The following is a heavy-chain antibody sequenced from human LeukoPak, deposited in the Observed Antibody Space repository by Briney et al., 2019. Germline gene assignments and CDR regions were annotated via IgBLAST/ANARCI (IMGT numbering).Heavy chain of an antibody. CDR1: GGSISGFY. J-gene: IGHJ3*02. CDR3: ARDTRDAFDI. CDR2: VYYSGNT. V-gene: IGHV4-59*01. Sequence: SETLSLTCTVSGGSISGFYWNWIRQPPGRGLEWIGYVYYSGNTNYNPSLKSRVTISLDTSKNQFSLKLRSVTAADTAVYYCARDTRDAFDIWGQGTMVTVSS.